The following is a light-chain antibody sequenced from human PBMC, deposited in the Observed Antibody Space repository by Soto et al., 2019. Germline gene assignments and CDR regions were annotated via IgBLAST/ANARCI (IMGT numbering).Light chain of an antibody. J-gene: IGKJ1*01. CDR1: QSVSSSN. CDR3: QQYGSSPWT. Sequence: EIVLTQSPGTLSLSPGERATLSCRASQSVSSSNLAWYQQKPGQAPRLLIYGASSRATGVPDRFSGSGSGTDFTLTFSRLEPEDFAVYYCQQYGSSPWTFGQGTKV. CDR2: GAS. V-gene: IGKV3-20*01.